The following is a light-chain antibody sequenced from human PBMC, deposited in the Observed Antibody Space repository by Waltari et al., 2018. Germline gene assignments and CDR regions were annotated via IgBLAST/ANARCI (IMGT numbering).Light chain of an antibody. CDR3: QQYNNWLRT. J-gene: IGKJ2*01. V-gene: IGKV3-15*01. CDR2: GAS. Sequence: EIVMTQSPATLSVSPGERATLSCRASPSVSSNLAWYQQKPGQAPRLLIYGASTRATGIPARCSGSGSGTEFTLTISSLQSEDFAVYYCQQYNNWLRTFGQGTKLEIK. CDR1: PSVSSN.